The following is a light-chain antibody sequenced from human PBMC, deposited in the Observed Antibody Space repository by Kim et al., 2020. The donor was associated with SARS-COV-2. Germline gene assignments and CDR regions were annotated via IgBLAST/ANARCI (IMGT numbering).Light chain of an antibody. J-gene: IGLJ3*02. CDR3: QVWDSSSDHPV. Sequence: PGKTARITCGGNNIGSKSVHWYQQKPGQAPVLVIYYDSDRPSGIPERFSGSNSGNTATLTISRVEAGDEADYYCQVWDSSSDHPVFGGGTK. CDR2: YDS. CDR1: NIGSKS. V-gene: IGLV3-21*04.